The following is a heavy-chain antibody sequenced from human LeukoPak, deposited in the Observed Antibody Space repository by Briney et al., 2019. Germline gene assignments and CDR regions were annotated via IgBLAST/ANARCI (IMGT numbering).Heavy chain of an antibody. CDR3: ARDSPSIVATIAAYYFDY. Sequence: SVKVSCKASGGTFSSYAISWVRQAPGQGLEWMGGIIPIFGIANYAQKFQGRVTITADKSTSTAYLELSRLRSEDTAVYYCARDSPSIVATIAAYYFDYWGQGPLVTVSS. CDR1: GGTFSSYA. J-gene: IGHJ4*02. D-gene: IGHD5-12*01. CDR2: IIPIFGIA. V-gene: IGHV1-69*10.